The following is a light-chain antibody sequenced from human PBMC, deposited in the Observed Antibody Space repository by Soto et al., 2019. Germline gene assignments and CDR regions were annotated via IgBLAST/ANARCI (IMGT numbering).Light chain of an antibody. V-gene: IGLV2-8*01. CDR1: SSDVGGCNY. Sequence: QSVLTQPPSASGSPGQSVTISCTGTSSDVGGCNYVSWYQQHPGKAPKLMIYEVSKRPSGVPDRFSGSKSGNTASLTVSGLQAEDEADYYCSSYAGSNIHYVFGTGTKVTVL. CDR3: SSYAGSNIHYV. CDR2: EVS. J-gene: IGLJ1*01.